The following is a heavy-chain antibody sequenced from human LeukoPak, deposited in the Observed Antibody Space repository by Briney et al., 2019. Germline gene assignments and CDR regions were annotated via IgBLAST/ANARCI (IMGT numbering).Heavy chain of an antibody. CDR1: GGTFSSYA. J-gene: IGHJ4*02. Sequence: SVKVSCKASGGTFSSYAISWVRQAPGQGLEWMGGIIPIFGTANYAQKFQGRVTITADESTSTAYMELSSLRSEDTAVYYCARGLIAAAGTFDYWGQGTLVTVSS. D-gene: IGHD6-13*01. CDR3: ARGLIAAAGTFDY. V-gene: IGHV1-69*13. CDR2: IIPIFGTA.